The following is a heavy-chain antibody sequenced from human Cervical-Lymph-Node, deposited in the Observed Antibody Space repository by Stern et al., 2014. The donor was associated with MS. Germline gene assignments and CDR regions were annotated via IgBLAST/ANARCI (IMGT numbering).Heavy chain of an antibody. D-gene: IGHD2-21*02. V-gene: IGHV1-69*01. CDR2: IIPILDTP. CDR1: GGTFSSHA. CDR3: ATPAAVTVGSMDV. Sequence: VQLVESGAEVMKPGSSVKVSCKASGGTFSSHALNWVRQAPGQGLEWVGGIIPILDTPNYARKFRGRVTITADESTSTAHLALSSLRSDDSAVYYCATPAAVTVGSMDVWGQGTTVIVSS. J-gene: IGHJ6*02.